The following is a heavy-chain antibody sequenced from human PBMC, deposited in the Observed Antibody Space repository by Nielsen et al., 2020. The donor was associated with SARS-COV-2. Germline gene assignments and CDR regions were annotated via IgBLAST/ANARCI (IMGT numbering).Heavy chain of an antibody. CDR1: GFTVSSNY. V-gene: IGHV3-66*01. CDR2: IYTDGST. J-gene: IGHJ6*02. D-gene: IGHD7-27*01. CDR3: ARDNWGRMDV. Sequence: GESLKISCAATGFTVSSNYMSWVRQAAGKGLEWVSVIYTDGSTSYADSVKGRFTVSRDNSKNTLYLQMNSLRAEDTAMYYCARDNWGRMDVWGQGTTVTVSS.